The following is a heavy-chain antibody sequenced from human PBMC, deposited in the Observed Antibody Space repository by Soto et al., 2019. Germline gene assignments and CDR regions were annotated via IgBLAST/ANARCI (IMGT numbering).Heavy chain of an antibody. J-gene: IGHJ4*02. CDR3: AKHSESTGYFYTHPFDY. V-gene: IGHV1-69*06. CDR1: GGTLSTHA. CDR2: IIPIFATA. Sequence: QVQLVQSGAEVKKPGSSVKVSCKASGGTLSTHAIGWVRQAPGQGLEWMGGIIPIFATANYAQKFRGRVPITADKPTNPAYLELSSLGYEVTANSYCAKHSESTGYFYTHPFDYWGQGTLVTVSS. D-gene: IGHD3-22*01.